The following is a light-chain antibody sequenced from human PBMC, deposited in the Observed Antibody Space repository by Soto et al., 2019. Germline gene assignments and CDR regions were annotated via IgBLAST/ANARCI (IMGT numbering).Light chain of an antibody. CDR3: QSYDSSLSAWV. V-gene: IGLV1-40*01. CDR2: GSN. CDR1: TSNIGAGSD. J-gene: IGLJ1*01. Sequence: QSVLTQPPSVSGAPGQRVTISCTGSTSNIGAGSDVHWYQQVPGTPPKLLIYGSNSRPSGVPDRFSGSKSGTSASLAITGLQAEDEADFYCQSYDSSLSAWVFGTGTKVTVL.